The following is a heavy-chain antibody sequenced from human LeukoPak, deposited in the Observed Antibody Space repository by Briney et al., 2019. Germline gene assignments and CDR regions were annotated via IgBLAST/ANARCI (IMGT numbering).Heavy chain of an antibody. CDR2: IYTSGST. Sequence: PSQTLSLTCTVSGGSISSGSYYWSWIQQPAGKGLEWIGRIYTSGSTNYNPSLKSRVTISVDTSENQFSLKLSSVTAADTAVYYCARITDYSDYYYYSMDVWGKGTTVTVSS. CDR1: GGSISSGSYY. D-gene: IGHD4-11*01. J-gene: IGHJ6*03. CDR3: ARITDYSDYYYYSMDV. V-gene: IGHV4-61*02.